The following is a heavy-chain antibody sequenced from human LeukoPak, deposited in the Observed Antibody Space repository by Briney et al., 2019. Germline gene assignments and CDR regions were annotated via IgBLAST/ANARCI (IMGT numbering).Heavy chain of an antibody. J-gene: IGHJ4*02. D-gene: IGHD3-22*01. CDR1: GGSISTSNYY. CDR2: IYYSGST. V-gene: IGHV4-39*07. Sequence: SETLSLTCTVSGGSISTSNYYWGWIRQPPGKGLEWIGSIYYSGSTYYNPSLKSRVTISVDTSKNQFSLKLSSVTAADTAVYYCARDPTERGWLLRNHRPGFDYWGQGTLVTVSS. CDR3: ARDPTERGWLLRNHRPGFDY.